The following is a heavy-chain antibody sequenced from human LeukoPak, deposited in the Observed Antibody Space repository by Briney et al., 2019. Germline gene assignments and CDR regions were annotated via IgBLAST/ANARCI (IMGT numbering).Heavy chain of an antibody. Sequence: ASVKVSCKASGYTFTGYYMHWVRPAPGQGLEWMGWINPNSGGTNYAQKFQGRVTMTRDTSISTAYMALSRLRSDDTAVYYCARDGGSRNYWYYYMDVWGKGTTVTISS. CDR3: ARDGGSRNYWYYYMDV. V-gene: IGHV1-2*02. CDR2: INPNSGGT. CDR1: GYTFTGYY. D-gene: IGHD3-10*01. J-gene: IGHJ6*03.